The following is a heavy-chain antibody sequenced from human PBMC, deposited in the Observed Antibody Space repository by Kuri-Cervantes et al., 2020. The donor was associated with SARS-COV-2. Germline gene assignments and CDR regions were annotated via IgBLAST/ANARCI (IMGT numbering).Heavy chain of an antibody. CDR1: GFTFDDYA. D-gene: IGHD3-10*01. CDR2: ISWNSGSI. V-gene: IGHV3-9*01. Sequence: SLKISCAASGFTFDDYAMHWVRQAPGKGLEWVSGISWNSGSIGYADSVKGRFTISRDNSKNTLYLQMNSLRAEDTAVYYCAKEGFFYGSGRHFDYWGQGTLVTVSS. J-gene: IGHJ4*02. CDR3: AKEGFFYGSGRHFDY.